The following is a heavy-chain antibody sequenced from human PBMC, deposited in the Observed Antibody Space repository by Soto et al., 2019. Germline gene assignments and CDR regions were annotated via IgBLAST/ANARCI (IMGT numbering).Heavy chain of an antibody. Sequence: GGSLRPSCAASGFTFSSYSMNWVRQAPGKGLEWVSYISSSSSTIYYADSVKGRFTISRDNAKNSLYLQMNSLRAEDTAVYYCARDLTVSSEYPYYYYYYMDVWGKGTTVTVSS. CDR2: ISSSSSTI. CDR3: ARDLTVSSEYPYYYYYYMDV. CDR1: GFTFSSYS. J-gene: IGHJ6*03. D-gene: IGHD6-19*01. V-gene: IGHV3-48*01.